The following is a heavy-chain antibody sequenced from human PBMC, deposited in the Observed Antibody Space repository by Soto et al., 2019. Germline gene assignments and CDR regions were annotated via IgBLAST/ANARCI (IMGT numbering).Heavy chain of an antibody. D-gene: IGHD3-3*01. CDR1: GFSLTTSGVG. CDR3: AHRVLRTVFGLVTTTAIYFDF. Sequence: QITLKESGPTVVKPIETLTLTCTFSGFSLTTSGVGVGWVRQSQGKAPELLALIYWDDDKRYSTSLKSRLTITKDTSKNQVVLTMANVDPADTATYYCAHRVLRTVFGLVTTTAIYFDFWGQGTPVVVSS. V-gene: IGHV2-5*02. CDR2: IYWDDDK. J-gene: IGHJ4*02.